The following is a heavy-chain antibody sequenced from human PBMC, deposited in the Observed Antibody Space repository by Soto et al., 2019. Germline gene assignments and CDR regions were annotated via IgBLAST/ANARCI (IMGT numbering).Heavy chain of an antibody. CDR2: IRPSGGGS. CDR3: ARGGHIAVVTASFDY. D-gene: IGHD2-21*02. Sequence: ASVKVSCKPSGYTLNTYYLHWVRQAPGQGLEWMGIIRPSGGGSTYAQKFLGRVTMTRDTSTSTVFMELSSLRSADTAVYYCARGGHIAVVTASFDYWGQGTQVTVSS. CDR1: GYTLNTYY. J-gene: IGHJ4*02. V-gene: IGHV1-46*02.